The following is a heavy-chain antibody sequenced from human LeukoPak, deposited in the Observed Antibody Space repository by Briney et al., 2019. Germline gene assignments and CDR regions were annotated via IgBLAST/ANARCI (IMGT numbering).Heavy chain of an antibody. CDR1: GYTLTELS. Sequence: ASVKVSCKVSGYTLTELSMHWVRQAPGKGLEWMGGFDPEDGETIYAQKFQGRVTMTEDTSTDTAYMELSSLRSEDTAVYYCATPYYYDGSGYYYAYFQHWGQGTLVTVSS. V-gene: IGHV1-24*01. D-gene: IGHD3-22*01. CDR2: FDPEDGET. CDR3: ATPYYYDGSGYYYAYFQH. J-gene: IGHJ1*01.